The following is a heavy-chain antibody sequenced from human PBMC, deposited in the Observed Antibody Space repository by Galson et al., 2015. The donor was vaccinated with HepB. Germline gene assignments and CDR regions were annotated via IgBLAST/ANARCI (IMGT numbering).Heavy chain of an antibody. CDR3: ARAGSGGNYYWGFDY. D-gene: IGHD3-10*01. V-gene: IGHV4-38-2*02. CDR2: IKHSGST. Sequence: LSLTCTVSGYSISSGSYWGWIRQPPGKGLEWIGTIKHSGSTYYSPSLKSRATISVDTSENQFSLKLSSVTAADSAVYYCARAGSGGNYYWGFDYWGQGTLVTVSS. CDR1: GYSISSGSY. J-gene: IGHJ4*02.